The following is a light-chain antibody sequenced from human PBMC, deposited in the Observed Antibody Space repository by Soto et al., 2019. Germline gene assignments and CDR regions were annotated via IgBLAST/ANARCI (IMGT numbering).Light chain of an antibody. CDR2: DVT. J-gene: IGLJ3*02. CDR1: SSDVGGYNY. Sequence: QSALTQPASVSGSPGQSITISCTGTSSDVGGYNYVSWYQQHPGKAPKLMIYDVTNRPSGVSNRFSGSKSGNTASRTISGLQAEDEADYYCSSYTSSSTPLVFGGGTKVTVL. V-gene: IGLV2-14*01. CDR3: SSYTSSSTPLV.